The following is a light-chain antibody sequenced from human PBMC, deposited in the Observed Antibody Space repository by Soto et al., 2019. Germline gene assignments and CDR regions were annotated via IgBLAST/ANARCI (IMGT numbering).Light chain of an antibody. Sequence: DIQMTQSPSTLSASVGDRVTITCRASQSIGSSLAWYQQKPGKGPKLLIYDASTLESGVPSRFSGCGFGTEFALTISSLQPDDFATFYCQHYISYGTFGQGTKLEIK. CDR2: DAS. CDR1: QSIGSS. CDR3: QHYISYGT. V-gene: IGKV1-5*01. J-gene: IGKJ2*01.